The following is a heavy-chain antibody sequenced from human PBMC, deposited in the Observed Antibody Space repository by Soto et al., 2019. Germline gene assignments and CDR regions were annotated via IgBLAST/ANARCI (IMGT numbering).Heavy chain of an antibody. J-gene: IGHJ4*02. CDR3: AREPGRIAVAGLDY. CDR1: GFMFDSYG. Sequence: QVQLVEAGGGVVQPGRSLRLSCVASGFMFDSYGMHWVRQAPGKGLEWVAIILYDGSEKYHADSVKGRFTISRDNSKNTLYLQMNSLRAEDTALYYCAREPGRIAVAGLDYWGQGTLVTVSS. CDR2: ILYDGSEK. V-gene: IGHV3-33*01. D-gene: IGHD6-19*01.